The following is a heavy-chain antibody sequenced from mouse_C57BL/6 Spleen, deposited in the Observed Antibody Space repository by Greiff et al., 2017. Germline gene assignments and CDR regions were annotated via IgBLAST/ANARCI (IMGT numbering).Heavy chain of an antibody. Sequence: VMLVESGPGLVQPSQSLSITCTVSGFSLTSYGVHWVRQSPGKGLEWLGVIWRGGSTDYNAAFMSRLSITKDNSKSQVFFKMNSLQADDTAIYYCAKKRAHYYGNSLYAMDYWGQGTSVTVSS. V-gene: IGHV2-5*01. D-gene: IGHD2-1*01. CDR1: GFSLTSYG. J-gene: IGHJ4*01. CDR2: IWRGGST. CDR3: AKKRAHYYGNSLYAMDY.